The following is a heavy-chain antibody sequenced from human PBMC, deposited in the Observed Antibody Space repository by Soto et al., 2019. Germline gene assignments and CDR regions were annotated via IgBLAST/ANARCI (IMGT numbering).Heavy chain of an antibody. CDR3: ARYHYDFWSGYYKNPEVEPSEGGAFDI. V-gene: IGHV3-11*01. CDR1: GFTFSDYY. D-gene: IGHD3-3*01. Sequence: GGSLRLSCAASGFTFSDYYMSWIRQAPGKGLEWVSYISSSGSTIYYADSVKGRFTISRDNAKNSLYLQMNSLRAEDTAVYYCARYHYDFWSGYYKNPEVEPSEGGAFDIWGQGTMVTVSS. J-gene: IGHJ3*02. CDR2: ISSSGSTI.